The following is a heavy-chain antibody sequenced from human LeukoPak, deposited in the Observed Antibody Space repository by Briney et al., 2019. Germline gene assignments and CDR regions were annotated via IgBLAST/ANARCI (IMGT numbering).Heavy chain of an antibody. CDR3: ARDDSTSSFPLDY. D-gene: IGHD6-6*01. J-gene: IGHJ4*02. Sequence: ASVKVSCKASGYTFTGYYMHWVRQAPGQGLEWMGWINPNSGGTNYAQKFQGRVTMTRDTSITTAYMELSSLRYDDTAVYYCARDDSTSSFPLDYWGQGTLVTVSS. CDR1: GYTFTGYY. V-gene: IGHV1-2*02. CDR2: INPNSGGT.